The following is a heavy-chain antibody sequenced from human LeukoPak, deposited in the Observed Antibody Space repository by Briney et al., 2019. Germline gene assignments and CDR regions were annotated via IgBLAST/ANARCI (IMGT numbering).Heavy chain of an antibody. CDR2: ISGGHST. Sequence: GGSLRLSCAASGFTFSSYAMSWVRQAPGKGLEWVSAISGGHSTYYSDSVKGRFTISRDNSKSTLYLQMNSLRAEDTAVYYSVKDGSWEPNYFDYWGQGTLVTVSS. D-gene: IGHD1-26*01. V-gene: IGHV3-23*01. CDR3: VKDGSWEPNYFDY. CDR1: GFTFSSYA. J-gene: IGHJ4*02.